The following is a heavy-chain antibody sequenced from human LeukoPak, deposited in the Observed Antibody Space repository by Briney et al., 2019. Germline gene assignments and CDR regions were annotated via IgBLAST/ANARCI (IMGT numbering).Heavy chain of an antibody. J-gene: IGHJ6*02. Sequence: GGSLRLSCAASGFSFTNYAIYWVRQAPGEGLEWVSVISGGGDTTYADSVKGRFTISRDNSRNTVYLLMDSLRADDMAVYYCVRSTGYFYYGMDVWGQGTTVTVS. V-gene: IGHV3-23*01. CDR3: VRSTGYFYYGMDV. CDR2: ISGGGDT. CDR1: GFSFTNYA.